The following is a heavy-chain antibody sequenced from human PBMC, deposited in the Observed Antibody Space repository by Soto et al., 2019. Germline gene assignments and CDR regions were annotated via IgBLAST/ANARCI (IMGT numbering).Heavy chain of an antibody. CDR2: ISGGGDST. J-gene: IGHJ5*02. Sequence: DVQLLESGGGLVQPGGSLRLSCAASGFTFSTNSMTWVRQAPGKGLEWVCGISGGGDSTHYADSVKGRFTISRDNSKNMVYLQMTSLTADDTAVYFCSKWDGYGDQWGQGTLVTVSS. V-gene: IGHV3-23*01. CDR3: SKWDGYGDQ. CDR1: GFTFSTNS. D-gene: IGHD5-12*01.